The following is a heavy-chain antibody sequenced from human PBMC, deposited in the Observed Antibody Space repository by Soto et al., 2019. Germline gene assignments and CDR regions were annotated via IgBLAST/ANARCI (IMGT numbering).Heavy chain of an antibody. J-gene: IGHJ5*02. Sequence: EVQLVESGGGLVQPGGSLRLSCAASGFTFSSYWMSWVRQAPGKGLERVANIKQDGSEKYYVDSVKGRFTISRDNAKNSLYLQMNSLRAEDTAVYYCARGGGSSWCCGWFDPWGQGTLVTVSS. CDR2: IKQDGSEK. V-gene: IGHV3-7*01. CDR1: GFTFSSYW. CDR3: ARGGGSSWCCGWFDP. D-gene: IGHD6-13*01.